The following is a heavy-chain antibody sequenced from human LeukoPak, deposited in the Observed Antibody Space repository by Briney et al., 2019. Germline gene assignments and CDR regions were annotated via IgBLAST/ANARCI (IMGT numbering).Heavy chain of an antibody. J-gene: IGHJ4*02. Sequence: GASVTVSCKASGYTFTSSDINWVRQATGQGLEWMGWMNPNTDKTGYARNFQGRVTMTKNISISTAYMGASSLTYEDTAIYYCARGRPGLASAGIYDFWGQGTLTTVSS. D-gene: IGHD6-13*01. CDR3: ARGRPGLASAGIYDF. V-gene: IGHV1-8*01. CDR1: GYTFTSSD. CDR2: MNPNTDKT.